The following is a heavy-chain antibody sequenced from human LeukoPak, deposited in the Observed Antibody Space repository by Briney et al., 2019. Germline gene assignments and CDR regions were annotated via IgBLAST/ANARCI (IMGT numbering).Heavy chain of an antibody. CDR2: ISAYNGNT. J-gene: IGHJ4*02. D-gene: IGHD3-22*01. Sequence: ASVKVSCKASGYTFTGYYMHWVRQAPGQGLEWMGWISAYNGNTNYAQKFQGRVTMTTDTSTSTAYMELRSLRSDDTAVYYCARGSTARHYYDSSGYYRGAVDYWGQGTLVTISS. CDR1: GYTFTGYY. CDR3: ARGSTARHYYDSSGYYRGAVDY. V-gene: IGHV1-18*04.